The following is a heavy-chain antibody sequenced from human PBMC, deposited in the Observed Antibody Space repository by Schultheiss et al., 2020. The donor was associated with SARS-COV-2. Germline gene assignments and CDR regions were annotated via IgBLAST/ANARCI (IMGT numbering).Heavy chain of an antibody. D-gene: IGHD6-19*01. CDR2: TYYRSKWYN. J-gene: IGHJ6*02. V-gene: IGHV6-1*01. CDR1: GDSVSRNSAA. Sequence: SQTLSLTCAISGDSVSRNSAAWNWIRQSPSRGLEWLGRTYYRSKWYNDYAVSVKSRITINPDTSKNQFSLQLNSVTPEDTAVYYCGREGVKQFLYYYYYGMDVWGQGTTVTVSS. CDR3: GREGVKQFLYYYYYGMDV.